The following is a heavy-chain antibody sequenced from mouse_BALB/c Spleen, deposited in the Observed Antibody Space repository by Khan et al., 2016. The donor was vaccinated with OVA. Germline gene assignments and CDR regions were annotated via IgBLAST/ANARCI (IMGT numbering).Heavy chain of an antibody. D-gene: IGHD2-4*01. CDR1: GYIFTSNW. CDR3: AIGSDYETSYFDV. Sequence: QVQLKESGTELVRPGASVKLSCKTSGYIFTSNWIHWGKQRSGQGLEWIARIYPGTGSIYYNEKFKGKATLTADKSSSTAYMQLSILKSEDSAFYFCAIGSDYETSYFDVWGAGTTVTVSS. J-gene: IGHJ1*01. V-gene: IGHV1-56*01. CDR2: IYPGTGSI.